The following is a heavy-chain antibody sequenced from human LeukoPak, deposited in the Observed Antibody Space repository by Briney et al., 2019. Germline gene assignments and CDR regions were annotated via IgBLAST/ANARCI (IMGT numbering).Heavy chain of an antibody. D-gene: IGHD1-26*01. CDR2: IIPILGIA. CDR3: ARPTSGADYYYGMDV. CDR1: GGPFSSYA. V-gene: IGHV1-69*04. J-gene: IGHJ6*02. Sequence: PVASVKVSCKASGGPFSSYAISWVRQAPGQGLEWMGRIIPILGIANYAQKFQGRVTITADKSTSTAYMELSSLRSEDTAVYYCARPTSGADYYYGMDVWGQGTTVTVSS.